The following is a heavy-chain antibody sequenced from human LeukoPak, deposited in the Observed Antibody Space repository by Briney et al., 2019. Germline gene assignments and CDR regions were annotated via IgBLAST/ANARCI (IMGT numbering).Heavy chain of an antibody. Sequence: SETQSLTCAVSGYSMSSGYYWGWIRQPPGKGLKWIGSIYHSGSTYYNPSLKSRVTISVDTSKNQFSLKLSSVTAADTAVYYCAWTSGYASSFDYWGQGTVVTVSS. J-gene: IGHJ4*02. V-gene: IGHV4-38-2*01. D-gene: IGHD5-12*01. CDR2: IYHSGST. CDR3: AWTSGYASSFDY. CDR1: GYSMSSGYY.